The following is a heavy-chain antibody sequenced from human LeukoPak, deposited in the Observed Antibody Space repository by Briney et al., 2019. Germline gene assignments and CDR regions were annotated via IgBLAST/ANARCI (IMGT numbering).Heavy chain of an antibody. CDR2: INWNGGTT. CDR1: GFTFTNYW. V-gene: IGHV3-20*01. J-gene: IGHJ1*01. CDR3: ARDRGYGSGSYYNL. D-gene: IGHD3-10*01. Sequence: GGSLRLSCAASGFTFTNYWMHWVRQAPGKGLEWVSGINWNGGTTNYAASVKGRFTISRDNAKNSLYLQMNSLRAEDTAFYHCARDRGYGSGSYYNLWGQGTLVTVSS.